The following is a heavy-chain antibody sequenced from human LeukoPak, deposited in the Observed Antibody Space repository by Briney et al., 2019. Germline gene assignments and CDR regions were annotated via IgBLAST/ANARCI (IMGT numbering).Heavy chain of an antibody. J-gene: IGHJ4*02. CDR1: GFTFSSYG. CDR3: AKDGGIAAAGTHGDY. Sequence: GRSLRLSCAASGFTFSSYGMHWVRQAPGKGLEWVAVISYDGSNKYYADSVKGRFTISRDNSKNTLYLQMNSLRAEDTAVYYCAKDGGIAAAGTHGDYWGQGTLVTVSS. D-gene: IGHD6-13*01. V-gene: IGHV3-30*18. CDR2: ISYDGSNK.